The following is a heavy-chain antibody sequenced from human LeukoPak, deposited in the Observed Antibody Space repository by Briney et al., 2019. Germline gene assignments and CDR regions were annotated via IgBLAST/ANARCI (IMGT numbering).Heavy chain of an antibody. V-gene: IGHV4-34*01. Sequence: SETLSLTCAVYGGSFSGYYWSWIRQPPGKGLEWIGEINHSGSTNYNPSLKSRVTISVDTSKNQFSLKLSSVTAADTAVYYCARVGRDYVWGSYRPMGFDYWGQGTLVTVSS. CDR2: INHSGST. D-gene: IGHD3-16*01. CDR3: ARVGRDYVWGSYRPMGFDY. CDR1: GGSFSGYY. J-gene: IGHJ4*02.